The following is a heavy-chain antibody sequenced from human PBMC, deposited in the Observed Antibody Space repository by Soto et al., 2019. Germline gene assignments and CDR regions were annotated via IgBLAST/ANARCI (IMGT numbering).Heavy chain of an antibody. CDR2: ISYDGSNK. Sequence: QVQLVESGGGVVQPGRSLRLSCAASGFTFSSYAMHWVRQAPGKGLEWVAVISYDGSNKYYADSVKGRFTISRDNSKNTLYLQMNSLRAEDTAVYYCARAPSSRGLLDYWGQGTLVTVSS. CDR1: GFTFSSYA. V-gene: IGHV3-30-3*01. J-gene: IGHJ4*02. D-gene: IGHD2-2*01. CDR3: ARAPSSRGLLDY.